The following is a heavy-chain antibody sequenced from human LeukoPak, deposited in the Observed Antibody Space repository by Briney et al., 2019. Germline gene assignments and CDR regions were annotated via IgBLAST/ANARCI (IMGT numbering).Heavy chain of an antibody. CDR2: ISGSGGST. J-gene: IGHJ5*02. V-gene: IGHV3-23*01. D-gene: IGHD6-19*01. CDR3: AKGGRGSGWFGET. Sequence: PGGSLRLSCAASGFTFSSYAMSWVRQAPGRGLEWVSAISGSGGSTYYADSVKGRFTISRDNSKNTLYLQMNSLRAEDTAVYYCAKGGRGSGWFGETWGQGTLVTVSS. CDR1: GFTFSSYA.